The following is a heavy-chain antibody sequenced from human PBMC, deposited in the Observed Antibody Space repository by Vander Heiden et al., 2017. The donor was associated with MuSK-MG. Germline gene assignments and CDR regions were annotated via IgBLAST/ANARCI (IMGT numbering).Heavy chain of an antibody. CDR3: ARATYRSRWYDMDV. V-gene: IGHV3-13*01. D-gene: IGHD6-13*01. CDR2: FGTAGDT. J-gene: IGHJ6*03. Sequence: EVQLVASGGGLVRPGASLRLSCAASGFTFSSYDMHLVPQATRKGLERVSVFGTAGDTYYPGSVKGRFTISRENAKNSLYLQMNSLRAGDTAVYYCARATYRSRWYDMDVWGKGTTVTVSS. CDR1: GFTFSSYD.